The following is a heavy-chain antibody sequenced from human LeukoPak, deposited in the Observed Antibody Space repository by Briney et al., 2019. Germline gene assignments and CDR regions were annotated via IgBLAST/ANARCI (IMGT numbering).Heavy chain of an antibody. V-gene: IGHV3-23*01. J-gene: IGHJ3*02. CDR1: GFTFSSCA. D-gene: IGHD1-26*01. Sequence: GGSLRLSCAGSGFTFSSCAMSWVRQPPGKGLEWVSAIGGSGGSTYYADSVKGRFTISRDNSKNTLYLQMNSLRAEDTAVYYCARGIVGAITDAFDIWGQGTMVTVSS. CDR3: ARGIVGAITDAFDI. CDR2: IGGSGGST.